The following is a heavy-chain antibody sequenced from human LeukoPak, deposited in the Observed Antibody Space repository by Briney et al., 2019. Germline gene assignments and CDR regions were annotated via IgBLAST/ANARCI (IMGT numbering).Heavy chain of an antibody. CDR1: GYSFTSYW. CDR2: IYPGDSDT. CDR3: ARHKDCSSTSCYPDY. Sequence: GESLKISCKGSGYSFTSYWIGWVRQMPGKGLEWMGIIYPGDSDTRYSPSFQGQVTISADKSINTAYLQWSSLKASDTAMYYCARHKDCSSTSCYPDYWGQGTLVTVSS. V-gene: IGHV5-51*01. D-gene: IGHD2-2*01. J-gene: IGHJ4*02.